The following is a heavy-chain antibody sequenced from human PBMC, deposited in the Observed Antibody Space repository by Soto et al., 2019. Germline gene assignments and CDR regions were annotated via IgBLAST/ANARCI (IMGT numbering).Heavy chain of an antibody. CDR3: ARARATIAAAAIFDC. CDR1: GGSISTSNW. J-gene: IGHJ4*02. Sequence: QVQLQESGPGLVKPSGTLSLTCAVSGGSISTSNWWSWVRQPPGKGLEWIGEVYRTGSTNYNPSLESRLTISVDKSKNPFSRKLTSVTAADTAVYYCARARATIAAAAIFDCWGQGTLVTVSS. V-gene: IGHV4-4*02. D-gene: IGHD6-13*01. CDR2: VYRTGST.